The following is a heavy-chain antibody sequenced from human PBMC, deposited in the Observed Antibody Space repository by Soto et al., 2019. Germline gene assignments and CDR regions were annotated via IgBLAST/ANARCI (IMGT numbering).Heavy chain of an antibody. CDR2: ISYDGSNK. D-gene: IGHD6-13*01. J-gene: IGHJ4*02. V-gene: IGHV3-30-3*01. Sequence: PGGSLRLSCAASGFTFSSYAMHWVRQAPGKGLEWVAVISYDGSNKYYADSVKGRFSISRDNAKNRLYLQMNSLRAEDTAVYYCARDQSSSRWRDGEVPDYWGQGTLVTVSS. CDR1: GFTFSSYA. CDR3: ARDQSSSRWRDGEVPDY.